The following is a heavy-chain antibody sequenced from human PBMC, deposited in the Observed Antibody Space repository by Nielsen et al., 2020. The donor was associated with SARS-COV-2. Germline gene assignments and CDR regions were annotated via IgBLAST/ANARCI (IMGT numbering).Heavy chain of an antibody. CDR1: GYTFTNYG. CDR3: ARDLWWELPDF. D-gene: IGHD1-26*01. Sequence: ASVKVSCKASGYTFTNYGITWVRQAPGQGLEILGWISASSGNTNYAPKLLGRVTMTTDTSTSTAYIELRSLTYADTAVYYCARDLWWELPDFWGQGTLATVSS. V-gene: IGHV1-18*01. J-gene: IGHJ4*02. CDR2: ISASSGNT.